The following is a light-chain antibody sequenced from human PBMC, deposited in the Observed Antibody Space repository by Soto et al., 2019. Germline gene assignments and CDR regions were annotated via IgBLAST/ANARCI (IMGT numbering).Light chain of an antibody. J-gene: IGLJ1*01. CDR1: SSNIGSNY. Sequence: QSVLTQPPSASGTPVQRVTISYSGSSSNIGSNYVYWYQQLPGTAPKLLIYRNNQRPSGVPDRFSGSKSGTSASLAISGLRSEDEADYYCAAWDDSLSGYVFGTGTKVTVL. CDR3: AAWDDSLSGYV. CDR2: RNN. V-gene: IGLV1-47*01.